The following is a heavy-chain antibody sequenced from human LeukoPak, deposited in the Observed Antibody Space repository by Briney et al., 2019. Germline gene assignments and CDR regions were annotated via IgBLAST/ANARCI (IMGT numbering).Heavy chain of an antibody. D-gene: IGHD6-13*01. Sequence: SETLSLTCTVSGGSISSSSYYWGWIRQPPGKGLEWIGSIYYSGSTYYNPSLKSRVTMSVDTSKNQFSLKLSSVTAADTAVYYCARHMGAAAGTHYWGQGTLVTVSS. CDR3: ARHMGAAAGTHY. V-gene: IGHV4-39*01. J-gene: IGHJ4*02. CDR2: IYYSGST. CDR1: GGSISSSSYY.